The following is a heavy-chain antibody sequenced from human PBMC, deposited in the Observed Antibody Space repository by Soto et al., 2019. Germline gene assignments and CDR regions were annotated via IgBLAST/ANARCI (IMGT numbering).Heavy chain of an antibody. D-gene: IGHD5-12*01. CDR1: GGTFSSFG. J-gene: IGHJ1*01. CDR2: IIPVFGRP. V-gene: IGHV1-69*13. CDR3: AREASGYDF. Sequence: SVKVSCKASGGTFSSFGISWVRQAPGQGLEWMGGIIPVFGRPNYAQRFRGRLTITADESTNTSYMELIDLTSEDTAVYYCAREASGYDFWGEGTQVT.